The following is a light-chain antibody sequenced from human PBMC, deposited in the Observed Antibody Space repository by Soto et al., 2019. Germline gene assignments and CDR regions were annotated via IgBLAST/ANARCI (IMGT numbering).Light chain of an antibody. J-gene: IGKJ1*01. CDR1: QGISSW. CDR2: AAS. Sequence: DIQMTQFPSSLSAYVGDRVTITCRASQGISSWLVWYQQKPGKAPKLLVHAASSLQSGVPSRFSGSGSGTDFTLTINNLEPEDFATYYCQQYNSFPWTFGQGTKVDIK. CDR3: QQYNSFPWT. V-gene: IGKV1-12*01.